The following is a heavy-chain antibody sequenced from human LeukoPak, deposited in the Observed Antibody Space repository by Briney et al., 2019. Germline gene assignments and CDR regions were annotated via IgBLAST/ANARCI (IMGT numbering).Heavy chain of an antibody. D-gene: IGHD2-2*01. V-gene: IGHV5-51*01. CDR3: VRRDITSRHVVWFDP. Sequence: GESLKISCKGSGYSFTSYWIGWVRQMPGKGLEWMGIIYPGDSDTRYRPSFQGQVTISADKSINTAYLQWNSLKASDTAIYYCVRRDITSRHVVWFDPWGQGTPVTVSS. CDR2: IYPGDSDT. CDR1: GYSFTSYW. J-gene: IGHJ5*02.